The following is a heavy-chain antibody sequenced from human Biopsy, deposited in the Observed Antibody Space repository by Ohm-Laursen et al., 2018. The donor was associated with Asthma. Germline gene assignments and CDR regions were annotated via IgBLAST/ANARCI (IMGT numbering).Heavy chain of an antibody. D-gene: IGHD3-9*01. J-gene: IGHJ3*02. CDR3: ARTYYDFLTGQVIDAFAI. Sequence: SVKVSCKASGGTFSRYAISWVRQAPGQGLEWMGGIIPIFGTSNYAQKFQGRVTFTADEPTSSAYMELSSLRSEDTAVYYCARTYYDFLTGQVIDAFAIWGQGTMVTVSS. V-gene: IGHV1-69*13. CDR2: IIPIFGTS. CDR1: GGTFSRYA.